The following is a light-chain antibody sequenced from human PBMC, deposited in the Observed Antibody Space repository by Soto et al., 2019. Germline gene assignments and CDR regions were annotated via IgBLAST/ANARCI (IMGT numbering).Light chain of an antibody. CDR2: EVS. CDR3: SSYPSSSTLYV. V-gene: IGLV2-14*01. Sequence: QSVLTQPASVSGSPGQSITVSCTGTSSDVGGYNYVSWYQQHPGKAPKLLIYEVSYRPSGVSNRFSGSKSGNTASLTISGLQAEDEADYYCSSYPSSSTLYVFGTGTKVTVL. CDR1: SSDVGGYNY. J-gene: IGLJ1*01.